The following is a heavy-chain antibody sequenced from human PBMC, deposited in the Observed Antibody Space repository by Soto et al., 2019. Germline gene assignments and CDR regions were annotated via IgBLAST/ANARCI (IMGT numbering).Heavy chain of an antibody. D-gene: IGHD3-22*01. CDR3: ARDREYYYDSSGNYYYHYGMDV. V-gene: IGHV1-18*04. CDR1: GYTFTNYG. CDR2: ISGYNGNT. J-gene: IGHJ6*02. Sequence: ASVKVSCKASGYTFTNYGISWVRQAPGQGLEWMGWISGYNGNTKYAQKFQGRVTMTTDTPTNTAYMELRSLRSDDTAVYYCARDREYYYDSSGNYYYHYGMDVWGQGTTVTVSS.